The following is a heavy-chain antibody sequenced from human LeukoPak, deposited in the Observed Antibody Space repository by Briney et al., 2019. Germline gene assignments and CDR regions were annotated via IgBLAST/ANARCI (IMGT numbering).Heavy chain of an antibody. V-gene: IGHV4-31*03. CDR1: GGPISCGGYC. CDR3: ARGVRSAVAEYFQH. Sequence: PSETLSLTCTISGGPISCGGYCWSWIRQHPGKGLEWNGYIYYSESPYYNPSHKSRVTIPVDTSKQQFSVQLEFVSAAHMVLYYCARGVRSAVAEYFQHWGQGTLVTVSS. CDR2: IYYSESP. J-gene: IGHJ1*01.